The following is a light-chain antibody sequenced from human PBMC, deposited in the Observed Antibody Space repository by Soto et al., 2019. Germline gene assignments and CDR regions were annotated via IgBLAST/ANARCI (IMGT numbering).Light chain of an antibody. V-gene: IGLV2-14*03. CDR1: RPPADGYDY. Sequence: QSVLIQPDSVSGPTRQSLGLSCPGERPPADGYDYVSWYQQHPGQAPQLIIYDVYNRPSGVSHRFSGSKSGDTASLTISGLQAEDEADYYCTSYTSSTPFYVFGTGTKVTVL. CDR2: DVY. CDR3: TSYTSSTPFYV. J-gene: IGLJ1*01.